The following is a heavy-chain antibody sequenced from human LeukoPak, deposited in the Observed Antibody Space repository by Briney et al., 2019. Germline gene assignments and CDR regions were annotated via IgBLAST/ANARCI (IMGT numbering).Heavy chain of an antibody. CDR2: ISSSSSYI. D-gene: IGHD3-10*01. V-gene: IGHV3-21*01. CDR3: ARENGTIWFGELSFYYYYYGMDV. CDR1: GFTFDDYA. J-gene: IGHJ6*02. Sequence: PGGSLRLSCAASGFTFDDYAMHWVRQAPGKGLEWVSSISSSSSYIYYADSVKGRFTISRDNAKNSLYLQMNSLRAEDTAVYYCARENGTIWFGELSFYYYYYGMDVWGQGTTVTVSS.